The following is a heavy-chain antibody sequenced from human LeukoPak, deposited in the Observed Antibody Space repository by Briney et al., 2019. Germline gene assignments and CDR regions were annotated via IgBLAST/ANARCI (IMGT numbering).Heavy chain of an antibody. CDR3: ATLVPPGWFDP. V-gene: IGHV4-39*01. J-gene: IGHJ5*02. CDR1: GGSISSSTYY. Sequence: SETLSLTCTVSGGSISSSTYYWGWIRQPPGTGLEWIGSLYYSGSTYYNPSLKSRVTISVDTSKNQFSLKLSSVTAADTAVYYCATLVPPGWFDPWGQGTLVTVSS. CDR2: LYYSGST. D-gene: IGHD1-14*01.